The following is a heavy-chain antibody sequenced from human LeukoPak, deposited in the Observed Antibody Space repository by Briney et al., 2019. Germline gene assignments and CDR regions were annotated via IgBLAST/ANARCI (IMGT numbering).Heavy chain of an antibody. D-gene: IGHD3-10*01. J-gene: IGHJ5*02. CDR2: IYYSGST. Sequence: PSETLSLTCTVSGGSISSGGYYWSWIRQLPGRGLEWIGYIYYSGSTYYNPSLKSRVTISVDTSKSQFSLKLSSVTAADTAVYYCARDDYGSGSANWFDPWGQGTLVTVSS. V-gene: IGHV4-31*03. CDR1: GGSISSGGYY. CDR3: ARDDYGSGSANWFDP.